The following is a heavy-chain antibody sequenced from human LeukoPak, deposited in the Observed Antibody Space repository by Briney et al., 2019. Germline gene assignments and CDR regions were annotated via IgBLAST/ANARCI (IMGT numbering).Heavy chain of an antibody. V-gene: IGHV1-2*02. Sequence: ASVKVSCKASGYTFTSYDINWVRQATGQGLEWMGWISPDGGVTNYAQKFQGRVTLTRDSATTTDYMELSRLTSDDTAVYYCARENWYYDHWGQGTLVTVSS. CDR3: ARENWYYDH. CDR2: ISPDGGVT. CDR1: GYTFTSYD. J-gene: IGHJ4*02.